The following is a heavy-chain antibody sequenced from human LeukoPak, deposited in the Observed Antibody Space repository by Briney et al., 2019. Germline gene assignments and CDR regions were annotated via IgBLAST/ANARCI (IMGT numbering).Heavy chain of an antibody. CDR3: AKGTAMVMRPTTWFDP. Sequence: GGSLRLSCAASGFTFSSYAMSWVRQAPGKGLEWVSAISGSGGSTYYADSVKGRFTISRDNSKNTLYLQMNSLRAEDTAVYYCAKGTAMVMRPTTWFDPWGQGTLVTVSP. V-gene: IGHV3-23*01. CDR1: GFTFSSYA. CDR2: ISGSGGST. J-gene: IGHJ5*02. D-gene: IGHD5-18*01.